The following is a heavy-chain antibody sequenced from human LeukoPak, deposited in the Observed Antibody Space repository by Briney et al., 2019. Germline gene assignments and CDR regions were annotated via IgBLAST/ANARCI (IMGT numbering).Heavy chain of an antibody. CDR2: IYYSGST. CDR3: ARVGYDSSGYYYYYYYMDV. J-gene: IGHJ6*03. Sequence: SETLSLTCTVSGGSISSYYWSWIRQPPGKGLEWIGYIYYSGSTNYNPSLKSRVTISVDTSKNQFSLKLSSVTAADTAVYYCARVGYDSSGYYYYYYYMDVWGKGITVTVSS. D-gene: IGHD3-22*01. CDR1: GGSISSYY. V-gene: IGHV4-59*08.